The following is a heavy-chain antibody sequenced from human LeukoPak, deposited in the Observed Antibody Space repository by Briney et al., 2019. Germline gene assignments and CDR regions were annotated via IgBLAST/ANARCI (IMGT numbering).Heavy chain of an antibody. V-gene: IGHV3-33*01. CDR3: ARDRDDIVVVPAAIPGGGMEV. CDR1: GFTFSSYG. CDR2: IWYDGSNK. Sequence: PGRSLRLSCAASGFTFSSYGMHWVRQAPGKGLEWVAVIWYDGSNKYYADSVKGRFTISRDNSKNTLYLQMNSLRAEDTAVYYCARDRDDIVVVPAAIPGGGMEVWGKGTTVTVSS. J-gene: IGHJ6*04. D-gene: IGHD2-2*01.